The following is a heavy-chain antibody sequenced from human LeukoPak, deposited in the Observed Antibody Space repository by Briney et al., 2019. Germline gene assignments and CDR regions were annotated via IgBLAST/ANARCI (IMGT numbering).Heavy chain of an antibody. V-gene: IGHV1-2*02. J-gene: IGHJ4*02. CDR1: GYTFTGYY. CDR2: INPNNGGT. D-gene: IGHD6-19*01. Sequence: ASVKVSCMASGYTFTGYYMHWVRQAPGEGLEWMGWINPNNGGTNYAQKFQGRVTMTRDTSISTAYMELSRLRSDDTAVYYCARVHSSGWYFFDYWGQGTLVTVSS. CDR3: ARVHSSGWYFFDY.